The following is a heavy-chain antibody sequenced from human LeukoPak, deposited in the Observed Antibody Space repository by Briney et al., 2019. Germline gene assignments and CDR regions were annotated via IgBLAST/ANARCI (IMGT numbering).Heavy chain of an antibody. CDR2: IWYDGSNK. D-gene: IGHD3-3*01. V-gene: IGHV3-33*06. Sequence: GGSLRLSCAASGFTFSSYGMHCVRQAPGKGLEWVAVIWYDGSNKYYADSVKGRFTISRDNSKNTLYLQMNSLRAEDTAVYYCAKGVDDFWSGYLSYYMDVWGKGTTVTVSS. J-gene: IGHJ6*03. CDR3: AKGVDDFWSGYLSYYMDV. CDR1: GFTFSSYG.